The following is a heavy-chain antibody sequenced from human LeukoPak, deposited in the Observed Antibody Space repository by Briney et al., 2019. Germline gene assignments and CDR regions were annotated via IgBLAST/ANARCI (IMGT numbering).Heavy chain of an antibody. J-gene: IGHJ6*02. CDR2: IIPIFGTA. Sequence: SVKVSCKASGDSISKFAVSWVRQAPGQGLQWMGGIIPIFGTAGYAQKFQGRVTITADEATSTTYMELSSLKSEDTAIYYCTTRSCGAGACSSSFYYYYGLHFWGQGTTVSVSS. V-gene: IGHV1-69*01. D-gene: IGHD3-16*01. CDR1: GDSISKFA. CDR3: TTRSCGAGACSSSFYYYYGLHF.